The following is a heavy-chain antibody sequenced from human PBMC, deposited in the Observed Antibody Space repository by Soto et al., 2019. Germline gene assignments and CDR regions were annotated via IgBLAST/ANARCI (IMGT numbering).Heavy chain of an antibody. D-gene: IGHD3-9*01. Sequence: SETLSLTCTVSGGSISSSSYYWGWIRQPPGKGLEWIGSIYYSGSTYYNPSLKSRVTISVDTSKNQFSLKLSSVTAADTAVYYCATQKYDYDILTGYYYYGMDVWGQGTTVTVSS. V-gene: IGHV4-39*01. CDR2: IYYSGST. CDR1: GGSISSSSYY. J-gene: IGHJ6*02. CDR3: ATQKYDYDILTGYYYYGMDV.